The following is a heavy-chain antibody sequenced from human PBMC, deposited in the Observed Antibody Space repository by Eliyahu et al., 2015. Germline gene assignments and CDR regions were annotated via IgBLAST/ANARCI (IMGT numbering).Heavy chain of an antibody. CDR2: IYHNGNT. CDR3: ARDRGQNYLDY. Sequence: QVQLQESGPGLVKPSQTLSLSCTVSGASVSSGGSYWSWIRQRPGKGLEWIGFIYHNGNTFYTPSLKSRITMSVDTSNNQFSLKMSSVTAADTAVYYCARDRGQNYLDYWGQGIMVTVSS. V-gene: IGHV4-31*03. J-gene: IGHJ4*02. D-gene: IGHD2/OR15-2a*01. CDR1: GASVSSGGSY.